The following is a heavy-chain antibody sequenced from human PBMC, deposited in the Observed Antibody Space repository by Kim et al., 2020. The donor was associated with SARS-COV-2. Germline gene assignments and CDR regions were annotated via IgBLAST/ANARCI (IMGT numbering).Heavy chain of an antibody. CDR3: ARREIVVVPAAMRGGWFDP. CDR2: INHSGST. J-gene: IGHJ5*02. D-gene: IGHD2-2*01. Sequence: SETLSLTCAVYGGSFSGYYWSWIRQPPGKGLEWIGEINHSGSTNYNPSLKSRVTISVDTSKNQFSLKLSSVTAADTAVYYCARREIVVVPAAMRGGWFDPWGQGTLVTVSS. CDR1: GGSFSGYY. V-gene: IGHV4-34*01.